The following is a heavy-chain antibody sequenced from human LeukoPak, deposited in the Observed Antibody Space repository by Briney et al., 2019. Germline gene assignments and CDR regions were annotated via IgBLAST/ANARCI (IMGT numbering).Heavy chain of an antibody. J-gene: IGHJ6*04. V-gene: IGHV1-69*06. CDR1: GGTFSSYA. CDR3: ARDRYYYGSGGLMDV. D-gene: IGHD3-10*01. Sequence: ASVKVSCKASGGTFSSYAISWVRQAPGQGLEWMGGIIPIFGTANYAQKFQGRVTITADKSTSTAYMELSSLRSEDTAVYYCARDRYYYGSGGLMDVWGKGTTVTVSS. CDR2: IIPIFGTA.